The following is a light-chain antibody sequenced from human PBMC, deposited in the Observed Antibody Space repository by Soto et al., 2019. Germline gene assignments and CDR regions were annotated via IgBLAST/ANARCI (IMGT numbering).Light chain of an antibody. CDR1: QTIRSD. CDR3: HQYNTWQLT. V-gene: IGKV3-15*01. J-gene: IGKJ4*01. Sequence: EIVMTQSPVTLSVSPGERATLSCRASQTIRSDLAWYQQKPGQAPRLLISDASTRATGIPARFNGSGSGTEFTLAISSLQSEDFAIYYCHQYNTWQLTFGGGTKVEIK. CDR2: DAS.